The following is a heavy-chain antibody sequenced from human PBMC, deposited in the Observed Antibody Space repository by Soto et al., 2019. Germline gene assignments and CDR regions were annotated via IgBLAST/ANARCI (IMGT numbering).Heavy chain of an antibody. D-gene: IGHD6-19*01. V-gene: IGHV4-39*01. CDR3: AVPAASVAGASGTYYYYGMDV. Sequence: SETLSLTYTVSGGSISSSGYYWGWVRQPPGRGLEWIGYIYYGGSPYYNPSLKSRVTISVDTSKNQFSLNLSFVTAADTAVYYCAVPAASVAGASGTYYYYGMDVWGQGTTVTVSS. CDR2: IYYGGSP. J-gene: IGHJ6*02. CDR1: GGSISSSGYY.